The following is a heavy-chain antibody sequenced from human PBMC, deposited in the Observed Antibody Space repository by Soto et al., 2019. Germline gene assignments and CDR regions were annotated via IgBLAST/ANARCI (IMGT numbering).Heavy chain of an antibody. CDR1: GGSISSYY. J-gene: IGHJ6*02. Sequence: SETLSLTCTVSGGSISSYYWSWIRQPPGKGLEWIGYIYYSGSTNYNPSLKSRVTISVDTSKNQFSLILSSVTAADTAVYYCARGRCSSTSCYAVSYYYYGMDVWGQGTTVTVSS. V-gene: IGHV4-59*08. CDR3: ARGRCSSTSCYAVSYYYYGMDV. D-gene: IGHD2-2*01. CDR2: IYYSGST.